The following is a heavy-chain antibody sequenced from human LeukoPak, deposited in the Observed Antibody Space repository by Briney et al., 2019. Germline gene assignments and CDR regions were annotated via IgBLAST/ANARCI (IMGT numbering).Heavy chain of an antibody. CDR1: GFIFSDYA. CDR3: AKYGAPGWSGYCDY. D-gene: IGHD4/OR15-4a*01. J-gene: IGHJ4*02. Sequence: GGSLRLSCAASGFIFSDYAMTWVRQAPGKGLEWVSSISGNAGSTYYIDSVKGRFTISRDNSKNTLLLQMNSLRAEDTGMYYCAKYGAPGWSGYCDYWGQGTLVTVSS. V-gene: IGHV3-23*01. CDR2: ISGNAGST.